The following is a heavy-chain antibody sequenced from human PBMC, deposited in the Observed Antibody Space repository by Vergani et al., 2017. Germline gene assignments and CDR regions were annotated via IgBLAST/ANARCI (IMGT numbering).Heavy chain of an antibody. D-gene: IGHD3-10*01. CDR2: INPNSGGT. Sequence: QVQLVQSGAEVKKPGASVKVSCKASGYTFTGYYMHWVRQAPGQGLEWMGRINPNSGGTNYAQKFQGRVTMTRDTSISTAYMELSRLRSDDTAVYYWARDWYYYGSGSSDAFDIWGQGTMVTVSS. J-gene: IGHJ3*02. CDR3: ARDWYYYGSGSSDAFDI. CDR1: GYTFTGYY. V-gene: IGHV1-2*06.